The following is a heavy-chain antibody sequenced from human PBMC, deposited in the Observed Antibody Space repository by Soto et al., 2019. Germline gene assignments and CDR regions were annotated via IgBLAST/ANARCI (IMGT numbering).Heavy chain of an antibody. Sequence: GASVKVSCKASGYTFTSYAMHWVRQAPGQRLEWMGWINAGNGNTKYSQKFQGRVTITRDTSANTAYMELSSLRSEDTAVYYCAREERGWELPSNNWFDPWGQGTLVTVSS. D-gene: IGHD1-26*01. V-gene: IGHV1-3*01. CDR2: INAGNGNT. CDR1: GYTFTSYA. J-gene: IGHJ5*02. CDR3: AREERGWELPSNNWFDP.